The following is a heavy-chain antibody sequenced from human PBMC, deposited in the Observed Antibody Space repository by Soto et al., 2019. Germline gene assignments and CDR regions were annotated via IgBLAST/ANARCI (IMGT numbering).Heavy chain of an antibody. CDR2: IDPSDSYI. CDR1: GYRFTTSW. D-gene: IGHD3-9*01. CDR3: ARPRGSDILTGFYSGMDV. J-gene: IGHJ6*02. V-gene: IGHV5-10-1*01. Sequence: XESLTISRKGSGYRFTTSWITLVRQMPGKGLEWMGRIDPSDSYINYSPSFEGHVTFSVDRSISTAYLHWGSLRASDTAMYYCARPRGSDILTGFYSGMDVWGQGTTVTVSS.